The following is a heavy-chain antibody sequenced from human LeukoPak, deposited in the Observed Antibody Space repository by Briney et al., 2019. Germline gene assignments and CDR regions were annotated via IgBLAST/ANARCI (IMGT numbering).Heavy chain of an antibody. CDR1: GFTFSGYA. D-gene: IGHD3-10*01. CDR3: TRRGPMVRGVSHPNYYYYGMDV. J-gene: IGHJ6*04. V-gene: IGHV3-73*01. CDR2: FRSKANSYAT. Sequence: GGSLRLSCAASGFTFSGYAGEWVRQASGRGLERVGRFRSKANSYATAYAASEKGRSITSRDDSKNTAYLQMSSLKTDDTAVYYSTRRGPMVRGVSHPNYYYYGMDVWGKGTTVTVSS.